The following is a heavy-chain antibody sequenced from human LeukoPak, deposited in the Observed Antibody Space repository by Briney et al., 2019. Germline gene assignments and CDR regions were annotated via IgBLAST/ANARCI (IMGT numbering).Heavy chain of an antibody. CDR1: GFTFSSYA. J-gene: IGHJ1*01. CDR3: AKGGDFWSGYYAYFQH. Sequence: GGSLRLSCAAFGFTFSSYAMSWVRQAPGKGLEWVSAISGSGDSTYYGDSVKGRFTISRDNSKNTLYLQMNSLRAEDTAVYYCAKGGDFWSGYYAYFQHWGQGTLVTVSS. V-gene: IGHV3-23*01. CDR2: ISGSGDST. D-gene: IGHD3-3*01.